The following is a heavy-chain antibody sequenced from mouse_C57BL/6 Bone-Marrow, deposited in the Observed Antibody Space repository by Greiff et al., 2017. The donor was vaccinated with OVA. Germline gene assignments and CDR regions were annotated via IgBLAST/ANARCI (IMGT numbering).Heavy chain of an antibody. V-gene: IGHV1-69*01. J-gene: IGHJ3*01. Sequence: QVQLQQPGAELVMHGASVKLSCKASGYTFTSYWMHWVKQRPGQGLEWIGEIDPSDSYTNYNQKFKGKSTLTVDKSSSTAYMQLSSLTSEDSAVYYRAREGYYASFAYWGQGTLVTVSA. CDR3: AREGYYASFAY. CDR1: GYTFTSYW. CDR2: IDPSDSYT. D-gene: IGHD1-1*01.